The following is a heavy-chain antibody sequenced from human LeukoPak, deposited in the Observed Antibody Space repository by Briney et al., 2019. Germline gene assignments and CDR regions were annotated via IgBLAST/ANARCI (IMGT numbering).Heavy chain of an antibody. Sequence: GGSLRLSCAASGFTFSSYAMSWVRQAPGKGLEWVSAISGSGGSTYYADSVKGRFTISRDNSKNTLYLQMNSLRAEDTAVYYCAKDRLVYCSGGSCRKSWFDPWGQGTLVTVSS. CDR2: ISGSGGST. D-gene: IGHD2-15*01. CDR3: AKDRLVYCSGGSCRKSWFDP. V-gene: IGHV3-23*01. J-gene: IGHJ5*02. CDR1: GFTFSSYA.